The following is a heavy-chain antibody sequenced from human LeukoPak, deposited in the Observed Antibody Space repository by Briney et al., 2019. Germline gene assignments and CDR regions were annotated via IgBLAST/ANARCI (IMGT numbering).Heavy chain of an antibody. CDR2: IYYSGST. D-gene: IGHD3-22*01. CDR1: GGSISSSSYY. CDR3: ARDAQDYYDSSPDAFDI. V-gene: IGHV4-39*02. J-gene: IGHJ3*02. Sequence: SETLSLTCTVSGGSISSSSYYWGWIRQPPGKGLEWIGSIYYSGSTYYNPSLKSRVTISVDTSKNQFSLKLSSVTAADTAVYYCARDAQDYYDSSPDAFDIWCQGTMVTVSS.